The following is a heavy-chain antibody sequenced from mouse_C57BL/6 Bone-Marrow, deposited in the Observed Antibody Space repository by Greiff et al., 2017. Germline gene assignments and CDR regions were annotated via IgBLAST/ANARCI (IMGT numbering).Heavy chain of an antibody. J-gene: IGHJ3*01. CDR2: IDPENGDT. Sequence: VQLQQSGAELVRPGASVKLSCTASGFNIKDDYMHWVKQRPEQGLEWIGWIDPENGDTEYASKFQGKATITADTSSNTAYLQLSSLTSEDTAVYYCTTRGQLRLRQAWFAYWGQGTLVTVSA. CDR3: TTRGQLRLRQAWFAY. D-gene: IGHD3-2*02. V-gene: IGHV14-4*01. CDR1: GFNIKDDY.